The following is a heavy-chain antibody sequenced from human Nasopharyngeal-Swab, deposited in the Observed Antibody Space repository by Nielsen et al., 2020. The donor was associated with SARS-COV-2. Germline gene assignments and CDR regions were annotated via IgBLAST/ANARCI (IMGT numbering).Heavy chain of an antibody. V-gene: IGHV4-4*02. CDR1: GGSISSSNW. Sequence: SETLSLTCAVSGGSISSSNWWSWVRQPPGKGLEYIGEIYHSGSTNYNPSLKSRVTISVDKSKNQFSLKLSSVTAADTAVYYCASGAGAAVAGAFDIWGQGTVVTVSS. D-gene: IGHD1-26*01. CDR3: ASGAGAAVAGAFDI. CDR2: IYHSGST. J-gene: IGHJ3*02.